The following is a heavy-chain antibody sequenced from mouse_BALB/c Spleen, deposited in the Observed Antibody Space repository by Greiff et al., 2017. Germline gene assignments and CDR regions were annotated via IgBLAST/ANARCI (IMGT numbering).Heavy chain of an antibody. D-gene: IGHD1-1*01. CDR1: GFTFTDYY. CDR2: IRNKANGYTT. CDR3: ARSTVGDY. J-gene: IGHJ2*01. Sequence: EVQLVESGGGLVQPGGSLRLSCATSGFTFTDYYMSWVRQPPGKALEWLGFIRNKANGYTTEYSASVKGRFTISRDNSQSILYLQMNTLRAEDSATYYCARSTVGDYWGQGTTLTVSS. V-gene: IGHV7-3*02.